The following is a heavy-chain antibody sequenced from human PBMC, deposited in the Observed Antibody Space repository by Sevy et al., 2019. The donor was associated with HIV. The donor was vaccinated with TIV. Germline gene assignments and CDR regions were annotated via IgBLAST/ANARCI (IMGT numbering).Heavy chain of an antibody. V-gene: IGHV3-30-3*01. Sequence: GGSLRLSCAASGFTLSSYAMHWVRQAPGKGLEWVAVISYDGSNKYYADSVKGRFTISRDNSKNTLYLQMNSLRAEDTAVYYCARERGSYYEFTDGMDVWGQGTTVTVSS. CDR1: GFTLSSYA. CDR2: ISYDGSNK. J-gene: IGHJ6*02. D-gene: IGHD1-26*01. CDR3: ARERGSYYEFTDGMDV.